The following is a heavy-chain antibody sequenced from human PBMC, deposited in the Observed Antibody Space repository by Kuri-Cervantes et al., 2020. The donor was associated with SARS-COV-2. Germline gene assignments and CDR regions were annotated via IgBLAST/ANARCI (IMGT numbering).Heavy chain of an antibody. V-gene: IGHV4-38-2*02. D-gene: IGHD3-10*01. CDR3: ARGPDVLLWFGELLYFDY. Sequence: GSLRLSCTVSGYSISSGYYWGWIRQPPGKGLEWIGSIYYSGSTYYNPSLKSRVTISVDTSKNQFSLRLSSVTAADTAVYYCARGPDVLLWFGELLYFDYWGQGTLVTVSS. CDR2: IYYSGST. J-gene: IGHJ4*02. CDR1: GYSISSGYY.